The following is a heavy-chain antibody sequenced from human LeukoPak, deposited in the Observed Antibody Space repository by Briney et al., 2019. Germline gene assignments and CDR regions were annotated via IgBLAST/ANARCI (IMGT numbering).Heavy chain of an antibody. D-gene: IGHD4-23*01. CDR1: GGSISSYY. J-gene: IGHJ4*02. V-gene: IGHV4-4*07. CDR3: ASGIQTEGNNF. CDR2: IYTSGST. Sequence: SETLSLTCTVSGGSISSYYWSWIRQPAGKGLEWIGRIYTSGSTNYNPSLKSRVTMSVDTSKNQFSLKLRSLTAADTAVYYCASGIQTEGNNFWGQGTLVTVSS.